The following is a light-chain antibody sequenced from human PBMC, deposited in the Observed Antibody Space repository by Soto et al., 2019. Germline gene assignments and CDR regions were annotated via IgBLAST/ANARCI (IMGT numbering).Light chain of an antibody. CDR2: GNS. Sequence: QSVLTQPPSVSGAPGQRVTISCTGSSSNIGAGYDVHWYQQLPGTAPKLLIYGNSNQPSGVPDRFSGSKSGTSASLAITGLQAEDEADYYCQSYDSSLRDVVFGGGTQLTVL. V-gene: IGLV1-40*01. CDR3: QSYDSSLRDVV. CDR1: SSNIGAGYD. J-gene: IGLJ2*01.